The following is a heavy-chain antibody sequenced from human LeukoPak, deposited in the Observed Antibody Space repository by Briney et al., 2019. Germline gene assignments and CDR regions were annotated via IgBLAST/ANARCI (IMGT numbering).Heavy chain of an antibody. J-gene: IGHJ6*02. CDR3: AKGHKDSSGWYRVGKDLWGMDV. Sequence: GGSLRLSCAASGFTFSSYGMHWVRQAPGKGLEWVAVISYDGSNKYYADSVKGRFTISRDNSKNTLYLQMNSLRAEDTAVYYCAKGHKDSSGWYRVGKDLWGMDVWGQGTTVTVSS. V-gene: IGHV3-30*18. CDR2: ISYDGSNK. CDR1: GFTFSSYG. D-gene: IGHD6-19*01.